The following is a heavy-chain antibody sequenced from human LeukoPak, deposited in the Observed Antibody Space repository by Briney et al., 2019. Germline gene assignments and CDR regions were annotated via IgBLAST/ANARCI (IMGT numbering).Heavy chain of an antibody. Sequence: PSETLSLTCTVSGGTISSYYWSWIRQPPGKGLEWIGDIYYSGSTNYNPSLKSRVTISVDTSKNQCSLKLSSVTAADTAVYYCARRGSHYDFWSGIAYYMDVWGKGTTVTVSS. CDR3: ARRGSHYDFWSGIAYYMDV. CDR2: IYYSGST. V-gene: IGHV4-59*01. CDR1: GGTISSYY. D-gene: IGHD3-3*01. J-gene: IGHJ6*03.